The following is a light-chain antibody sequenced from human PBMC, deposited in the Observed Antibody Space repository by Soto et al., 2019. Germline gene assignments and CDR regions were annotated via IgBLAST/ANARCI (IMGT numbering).Light chain of an antibody. CDR1: QSISNY. J-gene: IGKJ4*01. Sequence: EIVLTQSPGTLSLSPGERATLSCRASQSISNYLAWYQHKPGQAPRLLISDASKMASGVPARFSGSGSGTDFTLNISSLEPEDFAVNYCQQRSQWPPLTFGGGTTVEIK. V-gene: IGKV3-11*01. CDR3: QQRSQWPPLT. CDR2: DAS.